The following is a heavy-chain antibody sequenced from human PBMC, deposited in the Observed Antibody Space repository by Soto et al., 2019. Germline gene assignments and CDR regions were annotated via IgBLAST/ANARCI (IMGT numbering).Heavy chain of an antibody. CDR2: IGGSSNSGTFT. CDR1: GFCISNYA. V-gene: IGHV3-21*06. Sequence: GGSLRLTCAASGFCISNYAMNWVRQAPGKGLELVAWIGGSSNSGTFTRYADSVNGGFSISRANDKNSLYLQINSLRGDDTAIYYWVKSGYYYNALDYWGQGTPVTVSS. D-gene: IGHD3-22*01. CDR3: VKSGYYYNALDY. J-gene: IGHJ4*02.